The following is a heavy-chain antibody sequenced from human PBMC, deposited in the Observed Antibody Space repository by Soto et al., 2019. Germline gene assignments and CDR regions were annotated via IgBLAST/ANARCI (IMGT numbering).Heavy chain of an antibody. V-gene: IGHV1-3*01. CDR1: GYTCTNYA. CDR3: ARESSGWGSFDN. D-gene: IGHD6-19*01. Sequence: QVQLVQSGAEVKEPGASVKVSCKASGYTCTNYAIHWERQAPGQRLEWMAWINAGDGNRKYSQKFQDRLTINRDTSASTASMELSSLRSEDTAVYYCARESSGWGSFDNWGQGSLVTVSS. CDR2: INAGDGNR. J-gene: IGHJ4*02.